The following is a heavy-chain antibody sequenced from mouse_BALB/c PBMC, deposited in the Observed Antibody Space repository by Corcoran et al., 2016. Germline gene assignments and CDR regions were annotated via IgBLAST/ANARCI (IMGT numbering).Heavy chain of an antibody. CDR3: AKGGYRYDDGYAMDY. D-gene: IGHD2-14*01. Sequence: EIQLQQTGPELVKPGASVKISCKASGYSFTDYIMLWVKQSHGKSLEWIGNINPYYGSTSYNLKFKGKATLTVDKSSSTAYMQLNSLTSEDSAVYYCAKGGYRYDDGYAMDYWGQGTSVTVSS. CDR1: GYSFTDYI. J-gene: IGHJ4*01. V-gene: IGHV1-39*01. CDR2: INPYYGST.